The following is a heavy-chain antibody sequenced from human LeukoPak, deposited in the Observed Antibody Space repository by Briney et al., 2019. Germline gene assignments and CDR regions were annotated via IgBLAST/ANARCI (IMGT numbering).Heavy chain of an antibody. CDR2: ISGSGGST. CDR1: GFTFSSYA. D-gene: IGHD3-22*01. Sequence: GGSLRLSCAASGFTFSSYAMSWVRQAPGKGLEWVSAISGSGGSTYYADSVKGRFTISRDNSKNTLYLQMNSLRAEDTAVYYCARGSTYYDSSGQVPFDYWGQGTLVTVSS. J-gene: IGHJ4*02. V-gene: IGHV3-23*01. CDR3: ARGSTYYDSSGQVPFDY.